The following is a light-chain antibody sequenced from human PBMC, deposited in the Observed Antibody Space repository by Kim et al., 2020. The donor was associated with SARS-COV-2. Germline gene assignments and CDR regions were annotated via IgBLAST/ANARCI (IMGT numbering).Light chain of an antibody. V-gene: IGKV1-5*03. J-gene: IGKJ2*01. CDR3: QQYNSYPYT. Sequence: GDRVTITCRASQSISSWLAWYQQKPGKAPKLLIYKASSLESGVPSRFSGSGSGTEFTLTISSLQPVDFATYYCQQYNSYPYTFGQGTKL. CDR2: KAS. CDR1: QSISSW.